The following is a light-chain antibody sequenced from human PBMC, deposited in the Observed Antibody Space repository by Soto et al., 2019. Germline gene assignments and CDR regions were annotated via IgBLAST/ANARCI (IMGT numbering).Light chain of an antibody. CDR1: QSVSSSY. CDR2: GAS. J-gene: IGKJ3*01. CDR3: QQYGSSPEGIT. Sequence: ELVLTQSPGTLSLSPGERATLSCRASQSVSSSYLAWYQQKPGQAPRLLIYGASSRATGIPDRFSGSGSGTDFTLTISRLEPEDFAVAYCQQYGSSPEGITFGPGTKVDIK. V-gene: IGKV3-20*01.